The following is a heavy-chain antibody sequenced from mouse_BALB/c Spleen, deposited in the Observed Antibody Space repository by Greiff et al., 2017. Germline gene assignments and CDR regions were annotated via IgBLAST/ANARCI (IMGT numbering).Heavy chain of an antibody. CDR2: INPSNGGT. Sequence: QVQLQQSGAELVKPGASVKLSCKASGYTFTSYYMYWVKQRPGQGLEWIGEINPSNGGTNFNEKFKSKATLTVDKSSSTAYMQLSSLTSEDSAVYYCTMIYYGYDGYYFDYWGQGTTLTVSS. CDR3: TMIYYGYDGYYFDY. CDR1: GYTFTSYY. D-gene: IGHD2-2*01. J-gene: IGHJ2*01. V-gene: IGHV1S81*02.